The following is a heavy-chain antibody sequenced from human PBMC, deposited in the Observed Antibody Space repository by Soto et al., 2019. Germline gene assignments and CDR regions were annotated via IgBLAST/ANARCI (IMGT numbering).Heavy chain of an antibody. CDR3: ARGNPQLRGVFDF. CDR2: VYYGGTA. CDR1: GASLSSGGYS. J-gene: IGHJ4*02. D-gene: IGHD3-10*01. Sequence: PSETLSLTCSVSGASLSSGGYSWSWFRRPPGKALEWIAYVYYGGTASYNPSLKSRVTISVDSSKNQFSLTVKSVTAADTAAYLCARGNPQLRGVFDFWSRGTQVPVSS. V-gene: IGHV4-30-2*01.